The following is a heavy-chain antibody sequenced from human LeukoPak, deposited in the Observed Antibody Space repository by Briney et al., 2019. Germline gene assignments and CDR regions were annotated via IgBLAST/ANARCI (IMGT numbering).Heavy chain of an antibody. CDR3: ARGGMGGYLYDSSGYYYGPLFDY. J-gene: IGHJ4*02. CDR2: IYYSGST. D-gene: IGHD3-22*01. CDR1: GGSISSGGYY. V-gene: IGHV4-31*03. Sequence: SQTLSLTCTVSGGSISSGGYYWSWIRQHPGKGLEWIGYIYYSGSTYYNPSLKSRVTISVDTSKNQFSLKLSSVTAADTAVYYCARGGMGGYLYDSSGYYYGPLFDYWGQGTLVTVSS.